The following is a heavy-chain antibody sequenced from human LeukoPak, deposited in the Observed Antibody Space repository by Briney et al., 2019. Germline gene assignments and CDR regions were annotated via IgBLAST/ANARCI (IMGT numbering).Heavy chain of an antibody. Sequence: QTGGSLRLSCAASGFTFSSYWMSWVRQAPGKGLEYVSAISSNGGSTYYADSVKGRFTISRDNSKNTLYLQMSSLRAEDTAVYYCVKDRRYYYGSGSYYNNYFDYWGQGTLVTVSS. V-gene: IGHV3-64D*06. D-gene: IGHD3-10*01. CDR1: GFTFSSYW. J-gene: IGHJ4*02. CDR2: ISSNGGST. CDR3: VKDRRYYYGSGSYYNNYFDY.